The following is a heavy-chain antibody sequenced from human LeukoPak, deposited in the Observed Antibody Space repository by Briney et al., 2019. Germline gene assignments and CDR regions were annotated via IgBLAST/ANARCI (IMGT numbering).Heavy chain of an antibody. CDR2: IYYSGST. V-gene: IGHV4-31*03. CDR1: GGSISSGGYY. D-gene: IGHD3-3*01. CDR3: ARDRYDFWSGYIGMDV. Sequence: SETLSLTCTVSGGSISSGGYYWSWIRQHPGKGLEWIGYIYYSGSTYYNPSLKSRVTISVDTSKNQFSLKLSSVTAADTAVYYCARDRYDFWSGYIGMDVWGQGTTVTVYS. J-gene: IGHJ6*02.